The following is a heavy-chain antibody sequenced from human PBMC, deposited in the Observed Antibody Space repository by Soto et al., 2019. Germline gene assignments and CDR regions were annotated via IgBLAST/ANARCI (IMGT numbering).Heavy chain of an antibody. Sequence: GESLKISCKGSGYSFTSYWIDWVRQMPGKGLEWMGIIYPGDSDTRYSPSFQGQVTISADKSISTAYLQWSSLKASDTAMYYCARHMDHDFWSGYHSVGYYMDVWGKGTTVTVSS. V-gene: IGHV5-51*01. CDR1: GYSFTSYW. CDR3: ARHMDHDFWSGYHSVGYYMDV. D-gene: IGHD3-3*01. CDR2: IYPGDSDT. J-gene: IGHJ6*03.